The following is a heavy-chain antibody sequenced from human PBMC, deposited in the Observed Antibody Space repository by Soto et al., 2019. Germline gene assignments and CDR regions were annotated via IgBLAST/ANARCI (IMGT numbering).Heavy chain of an antibody. J-gene: IGHJ4*02. D-gene: IGHD6-13*01. Sequence: QVQLQQWGAGLLKPSETLSLTCAVYGGSFSGYYWSWIRQPPGKGLEWIGEINHSGSTNYNPSLKSRVTISVDTSKNQCSLKLSSVTAADTAVYYCARLEADVDIAADGSIDYWGQGTLVTVSS. CDR1: GGSFSGYY. CDR3: ARLEADVDIAADGSIDY. V-gene: IGHV4-34*01. CDR2: INHSGST.